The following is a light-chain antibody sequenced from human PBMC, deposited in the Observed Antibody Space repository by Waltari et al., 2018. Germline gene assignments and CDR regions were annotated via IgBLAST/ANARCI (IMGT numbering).Light chain of an antibody. V-gene: IGLV2-14*03. Sequence: QSALTQPASVSGSPGQSITISCTGTSSDIGGYIYVSWYQQHPGKAPKVIVYDVSNRPSGVSNGFSGSKSGNTASLTISGLQAEDEAHYYCSSYTSSGTLVVFGGGTRLTVL. J-gene: IGLJ2*01. CDR2: DVS. CDR3: SSYTSSGTLVV. CDR1: SSDIGGYIY.